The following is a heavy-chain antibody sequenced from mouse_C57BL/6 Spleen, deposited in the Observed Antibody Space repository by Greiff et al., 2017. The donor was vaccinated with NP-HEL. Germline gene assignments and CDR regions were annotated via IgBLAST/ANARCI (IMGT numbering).Heavy chain of an antibody. CDR1: GYAFSSYW. V-gene: IGHV1-80*01. CDR3: ARDDPYYYGSSGVFDY. D-gene: IGHD1-1*01. Sequence: VNVVESGAELVKPGASVKIPCKASGYAFSSYWMNWVKQRPGKGLEWIGQIYPGDGDTNYNGKFKGKATLTADKSSSTAYMQLSSLTSEDSAVYFCARDDPYYYGSSGVFDYWGQGTTLTVSS. J-gene: IGHJ2*01. CDR2: IYPGDGDT.